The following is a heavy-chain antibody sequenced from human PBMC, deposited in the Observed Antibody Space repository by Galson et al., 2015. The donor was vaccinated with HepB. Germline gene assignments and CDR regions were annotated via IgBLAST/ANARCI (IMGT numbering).Heavy chain of an antibody. CDR2: IKSKTDVGTT. CDR1: GFTFSNAW. V-gene: IGHV3-15*07. CDR3: TTDPMGLLEAYSRFDAFEI. D-gene: IGHD2-15*01. Sequence: SLRLSCAASGFTFSNAWINWVRQAPGKGLEWVGRIKSKTDVGTTDYAAPVKGSFTISRDDSKNTLYLQMNILKTEGTAVYYGTTDPMGLLEAYSRFDAFEIWGQGTMVTVSS. J-gene: IGHJ3*02.